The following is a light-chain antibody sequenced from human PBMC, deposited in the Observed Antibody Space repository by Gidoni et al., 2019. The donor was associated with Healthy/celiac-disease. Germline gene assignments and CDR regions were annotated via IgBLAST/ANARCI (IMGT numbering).Light chain of an antibody. CDR2: ENT. CDR3: HAYVSTSVV. V-gene: IGLV6-57*01. CDR1: GGGIANNY. Sequence: NFMLTQPHSVSESPGKTVTISCTRSGGGIANNYVQWYQQRPGSSPTNVIFENTQRPSGVPDRFSGSIVRSSSAASLTISGLQTDDDADYSWHAYVSTSVVFGGGTKLTVL. J-gene: IGLJ2*01.